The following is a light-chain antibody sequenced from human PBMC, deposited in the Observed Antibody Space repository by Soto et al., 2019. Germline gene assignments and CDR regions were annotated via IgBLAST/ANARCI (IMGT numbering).Light chain of an antibody. CDR1: QTISTW. Sequence: DIQMTHSPSTLSASVGDIVTITCRASQTISTWLAWYQQKPGKAPKVLIYDASSLESGVPSRFSGSGSGTEFTLTISSLQPDDFATYYCLQYNSYSTWTFGQGTKVDIK. CDR2: DAS. J-gene: IGKJ1*01. CDR3: LQYNSYSTWT. V-gene: IGKV1-5*01.